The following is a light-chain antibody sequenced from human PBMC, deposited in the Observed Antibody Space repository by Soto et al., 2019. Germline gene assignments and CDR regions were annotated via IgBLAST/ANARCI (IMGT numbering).Light chain of an antibody. CDR2: AAT. CDR1: QDISTY. J-gene: IGKJ4*01. V-gene: IGKV1-12*01. CDR3: QQTNSLPLT. Sequence: DIQMTQSPXXVSASVGDRVTITCRASQDISTYLVWYQQKAGKAPKLLIYAATALQSGVPSRISGSGSGTEFTLTISSLQPEDMAFYYCQQTNSLPLTFGGGTKVEIK.